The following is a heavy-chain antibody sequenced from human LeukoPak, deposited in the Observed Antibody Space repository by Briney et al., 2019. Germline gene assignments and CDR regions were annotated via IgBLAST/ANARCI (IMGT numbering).Heavy chain of an antibody. CDR3: ARDLGFLDTAMGDAFDI. CDR2: TYYRSKWYN. V-gene: IGHV6-1*01. J-gene: IGHJ3*02. D-gene: IGHD5-18*01. CDR1: GDSVSSNSAA. Sequence: SQTLSLTCAISGDSVSSNSAAWNWIRQPPSRGLEWLGRTYYRSKWYNDYAVSVKSRITINPDTSKNQFSLQLNSVTPEDTAVYYCARDLGFLDTAMGDAFDIWGQGTIVTVSS.